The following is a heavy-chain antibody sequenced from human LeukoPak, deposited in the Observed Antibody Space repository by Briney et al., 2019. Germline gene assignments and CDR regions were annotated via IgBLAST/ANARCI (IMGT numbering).Heavy chain of an antibody. CDR2: IYYSGST. Sequence: SETLSHTCTVSGGSISSYYWSWIRQPPGKGLEWIGYIYYSGSTNYNPSLKSRVTISVDTSRNQFSLKLSSVTAADTAAYYCARGGTVRNGMDVWGQGTTVTVSS. V-gene: IGHV4-59*01. J-gene: IGHJ6*02. CDR3: ARGGTVRNGMDV. CDR1: GGSISSYY. D-gene: IGHD1-26*01.